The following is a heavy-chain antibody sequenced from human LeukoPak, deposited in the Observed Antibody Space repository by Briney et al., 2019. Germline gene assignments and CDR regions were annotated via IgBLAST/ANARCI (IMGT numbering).Heavy chain of an antibody. Sequence: GGSLRLSCAASGFTFSSYAMNWVRQAPGKGLEWVSSISGSSTYIYYADSVKGRFTISRDNAKNSVFLQNNNLRAEDTAIYYCARRGYYDSSGYDYWGQGTLVTVSS. J-gene: IGHJ4*02. D-gene: IGHD3-22*01. CDR2: ISGSSTYI. V-gene: IGHV3-21*06. CDR3: ARRGYYDSSGYDY. CDR1: GFTFSSYA.